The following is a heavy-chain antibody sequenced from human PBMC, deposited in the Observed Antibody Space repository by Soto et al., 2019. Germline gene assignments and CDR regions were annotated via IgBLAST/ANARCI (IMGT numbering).Heavy chain of an antibody. Sequence: DSVKVSCKASGYTFTSYAMHWVRQAPGQRLEWMGWINAGNGNTKYSQKFQGRVTITRDTSASTAYMELSSLRSEDTAVYYCARGRSLYWYFDLWCRGILVSVS. CDR2: INAGNGNT. V-gene: IGHV1-3*01. D-gene: IGHD1-26*01. CDR1: GYTFTSYA. J-gene: IGHJ2*01. CDR3: ARGRSLYWYFDL.